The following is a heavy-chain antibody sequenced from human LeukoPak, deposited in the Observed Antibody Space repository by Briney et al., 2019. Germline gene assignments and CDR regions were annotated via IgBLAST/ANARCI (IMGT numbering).Heavy chain of an antibody. CDR1: GFTFSSYA. Sequence: GGSLRLSCSASGFTFSSYAMHWVRQAPGKGLEYVSAISSNGGSTYYADSVEGRFTISRDNSKNTLYLQMSSLRPEDTAVYYCVKGGYDILTGYPSFDYWGQGTLVTVSS. D-gene: IGHD3-9*01. CDR3: VKGGYDILTGYPSFDY. J-gene: IGHJ4*02. CDR2: ISSNGGST. V-gene: IGHV3-64D*06.